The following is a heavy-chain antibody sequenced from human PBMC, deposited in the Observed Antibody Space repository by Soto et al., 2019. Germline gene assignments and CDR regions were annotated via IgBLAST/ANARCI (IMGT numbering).Heavy chain of an antibody. D-gene: IGHD3-16*01. CDR2: IRSKANSYAT. J-gene: IGHJ6*03. CDR1: GFTFSGSA. CDR3: TRGRSPAFGYYYYMDV. Sequence: GSLRLSCAASGFTFSGSAMHWVRQASGKGLEWVGRIRSKANSYATAYAASVKGRFTISRDDSKNTAYLQMNSLKTEDTAVYYCTRGRSPAFGYYYYMDVWGKGTTVTVSS. V-gene: IGHV3-73*01.